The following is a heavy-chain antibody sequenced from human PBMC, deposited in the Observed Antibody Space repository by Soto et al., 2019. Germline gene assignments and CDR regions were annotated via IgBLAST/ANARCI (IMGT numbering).Heavy chain of an antibody. CDR2: VIPIFGTA. CDR3: AREKLELRFWFDP. V-gene: IGHV1-69*13. CDR1: GGTFSSYA. J-gene: IGHJ5*02. Sequence: SVKVSCKASGGTFSSYAISWVRQAPGQGLEWMGGVIPIFGTANYAQKFQGRVTITADESTSTAYMELSSLRSEDTAVYYCAREKLELRFWFDPWGQGTLVTVSS. D-gene: IGHD1-7*01.